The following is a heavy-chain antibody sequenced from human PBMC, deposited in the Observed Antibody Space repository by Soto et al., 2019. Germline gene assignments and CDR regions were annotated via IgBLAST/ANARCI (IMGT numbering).Heavy chain of an antibody. CDR3: AISLGYSGYAGLDV. CDR2: ISPDNGNT. J-gene: IGHJ6*02. Sequence: QVQLVQSGGEVKKPGASVKVSCKASGYTFTIYGINWVRQAPGQGLEWMGWISPDNGNTNYAQKLQGRVTMTTDTSTSTAYMELRSLGSEDPAVYYCAISLGYSGYAGLDVWGQGTTVTVSS. CDR1: GYTFTIYG. D-gene: IGHD5-12*01. V-gene: IGHV1-18*01.